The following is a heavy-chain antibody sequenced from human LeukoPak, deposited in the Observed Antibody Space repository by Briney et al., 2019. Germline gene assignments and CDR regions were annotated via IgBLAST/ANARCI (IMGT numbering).Heavy chain of an antibody. CDR2: IRTSNDDS. CDR3: ARDPYHRLGPPLDL. J-gene: IGHJ5*02. Sequence: ASVKVSCRASGYTFTNSDITWVRQAPGQGLEWMGRIRTSNDDSNYAAKLQGRVTMTTDTSTSTVYIELGSLTFDDTAVYFCARDPYHRLGPPLDLWGQGTLVTVSS. V-gene: IGHV1-18*01. D-gene: IGHD1-14*01. CDR1: GYTFTNSD.